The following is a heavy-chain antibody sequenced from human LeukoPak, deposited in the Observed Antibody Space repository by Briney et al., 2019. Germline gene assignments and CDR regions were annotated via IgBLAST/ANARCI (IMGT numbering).Heavy chain of an antibody. CDR1: GFTFSSYA. CDR3: ARSALYSSSWYVWWFDP. V-gene: IGHV3-30*04. CDR2: ISYDGSNR. J-gene: IGHJ5*02. D-gene: IGHD6-13*01. Sequence: PGGSLRLSCAASGFTFSSYAMHWVRQAPGKGLEWGAVISYDGSNRYYADSVKGRFTISRDNSKDTLYLRMNSLRAEDTAVYYCARSALYSSSWYVWWFDPWGQGTLVTVSS.